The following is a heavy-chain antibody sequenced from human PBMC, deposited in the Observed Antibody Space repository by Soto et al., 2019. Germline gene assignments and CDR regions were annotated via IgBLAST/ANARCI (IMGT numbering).Heavy chain of an antibody. CDR2: IYHSGST. CDR3: ASRFNTGIDY. D-gene: IGHD4-17*01. J-gene: IGHJ4*02. Sequence: TLSLTCAVSGGSISSGGYSWSWIRQPPGKGLEWIGYIYHSGSTYYNPSLKSRVTISVDRSKNQFSLKLSSVTAAGTAVYYCASRFNTGIDYWGQGTLVTVSS. CDR1: GGSISSGGYS. V-gene: IGHV4-30-2*01.